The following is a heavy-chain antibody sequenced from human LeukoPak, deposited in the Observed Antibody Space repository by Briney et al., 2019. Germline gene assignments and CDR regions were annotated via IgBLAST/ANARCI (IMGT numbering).Heavy chain of an antibody. CDR2: IYYSGST. CDR1: GGSISSGGYY. CDR3: AREGIGVLRYFDRSNWYFDL. Sequence: SQTLSLTCTVPGGSISSGGYYCSWIRQHPGKGLEWIGYIYYSGSTYYNPSLKSRVTISVDTSKNQFSLKLSSVTAADTAVYYCAREGIGVLRYFDRSNWYFDLWGRGTLVTVSS. D-gene: IGHD3-9*01. V-gene: IGHV4-31*03. J-gene: IGHJ2*01.